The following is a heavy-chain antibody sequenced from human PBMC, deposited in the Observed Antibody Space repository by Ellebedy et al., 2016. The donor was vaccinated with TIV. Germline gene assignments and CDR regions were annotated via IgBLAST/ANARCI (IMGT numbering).Heavy chain of an antibody. CDR3: ASQSSGYYYGDFDY. D-gene: IGHD3-22*01. CDR1: GYTFTGYY. V-gene: IGHV1-2*02. J-gene: IGHJ4*02. Sequence: AASVKVSCKASGYTFTGYYMHWVRQAPGQGLEWMGWINPNSGGTNYAQKFQGRVTMTRDTSISTAYMELSRLRSDDTAVYYCASQSSGYYYGDFDYWGQGTLVTVSS. CDR2: INPNSGGT.